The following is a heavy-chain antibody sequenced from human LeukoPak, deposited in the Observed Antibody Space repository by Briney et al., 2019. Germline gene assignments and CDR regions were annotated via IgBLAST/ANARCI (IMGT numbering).Heavy chain of an antibody. CDR1: GFTFSSYA. D-gene: IGHD3-22*01. J-gene: IGHJ4*02. CDR2: ISGSGEST. CDR3: AKVLDGTGYWNYYLDS. Sequence: AGGSLRLSRAASGFTFSSYAMSWVRQAPGKGLEWVSGISGSGESTYYADSVKGRFTISRDNSKNTLYLQMNSLRAEDTAVYYCAKVLDGTGYWNYYLDSWGQGTLVTVSS. V-gene: IGHV3-23*01.